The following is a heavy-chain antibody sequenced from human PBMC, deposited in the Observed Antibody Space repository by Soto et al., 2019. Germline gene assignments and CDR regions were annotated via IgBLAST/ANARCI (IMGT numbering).Heavy chain of an antibody. Sequence: VSYQACVGLLYRSAIHWVRQAPGQGVEWMGGIVRMNGSPKYAQEFLGRVTISADASATTAYMDLSGLKSEDTAVYYCSFAPNWTYQLTRYWGQGAQVTVSS. V-gene: IGHV1-69*01. D-gene: IGHD2-2*01. CDR1: VGLLYRSA. J-gene: IGHJ4*02. CDR3: SFAPNWTYQLTRY. CDR2: IVRMNGSP.